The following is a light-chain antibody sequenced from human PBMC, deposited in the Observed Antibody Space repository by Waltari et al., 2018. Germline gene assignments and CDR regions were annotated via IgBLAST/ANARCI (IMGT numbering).Light chain of an antibody. J-gene: IGLJ2*01. CDR1: SLPKQY. V-gene: IGLV3-25*03. CDR3: QSTDRTSTVA. Sequence: SYDLTQPPSVSVSPGQTARIACSGDSLPKQYTYWYQQKPGQAPRMVISKDTERPSGIPERFSGATSGTTVTLTISGVQAEDEADYYCQSTDRTSTVAFGGGTKLTVL. CDR2: KDT.